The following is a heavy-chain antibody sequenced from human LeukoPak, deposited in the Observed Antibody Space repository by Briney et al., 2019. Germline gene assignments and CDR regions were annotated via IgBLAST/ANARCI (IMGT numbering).Heavy chain of an antibody. CDR3: ATGIIVGATKYFQH. CDR1: GYTLTELS. CDR2: FDPEDGET. D-gene: IGHD1-26*01. J-gene: IGHJ1*01. Sequence: ASVKVSCKASGYTLTELSMHWVRQAPGKGLEWMGGFDPEDGETIYAQKFQGRVTMTEDTSTDTAYMELSSLRSEDTAVYYCATGIIVGATKYFQHWGQGTLVTVSS. V-gene: IGHV1-24*01.